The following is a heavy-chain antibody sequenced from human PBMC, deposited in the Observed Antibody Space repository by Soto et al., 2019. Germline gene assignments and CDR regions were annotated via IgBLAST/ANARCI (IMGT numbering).Heavy chain of an antibody. D-gene: IGHD3-10*01. CDR2: INHSGST. Sequence: SETLSLTCAVYGGSFSGYYWSWIRQPPGKGLEWIGEINHSGSTNYNPSLKSRVTISVDTSKNQFSLKLSSVTAADTAVYYCASKTVYGSGSYYKQRVFGYWGQGTLVTVSS. CDR3: ASKTVYGSGSYYKQRVFGY. CDR1: GGSFSGYY. J-gene: IGHJ4*02. V-gene: IGHV4-34*01.